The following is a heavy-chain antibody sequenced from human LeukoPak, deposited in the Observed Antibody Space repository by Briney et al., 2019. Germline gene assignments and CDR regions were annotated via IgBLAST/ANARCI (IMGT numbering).Heavy chain of an antibody. J-gene: IGHJ4*02. CDR2: INPNSGGT. V-gene: IGHV1-2*02. Sequence: ASVKVSCKASGYTFTSYGISWVRQAPGQGLEWMGWINPNSGGTNYAQKFQGRVTMTRDTSISTAYMELSRLRSDDTAMYHCARGGAEITRLYDYWGQGTLVTVSS. CDR3: ARGGAEITRLYDY. D-gene: IGHD3-16*01. CDR1: GYTFTSYG.